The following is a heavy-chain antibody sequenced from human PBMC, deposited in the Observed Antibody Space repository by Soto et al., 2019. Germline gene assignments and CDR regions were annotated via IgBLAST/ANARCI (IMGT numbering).Heavy chain of an antibody. CDR3: ARDTKEYYYDSSGYYLGYYYYGMDV. V-gene: IGHV4-61*01. CDR2: IYYSGST. J-gene: IGHJ6*02. D-gene: IGHD3-22*01. CDR1: GGSVSGGNYY. Sequence: QVQLQESGPGLVKPSETLSLTCTVSGGSVSGGNYYWSWIRQPPGKGLEWIGYIYYSGSTNYNPSLMSRVTLSVETSKNQFSLNLSSVTAADTAVYYCARDTKEYYYDSSGYYLGYYYYGMDVWGQGTTVTVSS.